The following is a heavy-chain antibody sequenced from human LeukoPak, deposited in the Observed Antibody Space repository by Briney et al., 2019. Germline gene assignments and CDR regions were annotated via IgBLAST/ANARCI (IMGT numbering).Heavy chain of an antibody. V-gene: IGHV4-38-2*02. CDR2: IYHNGRT. CDR1: GYSISSGYD. D-gene: IGHD5-12*01. J-gene: IGHJ3*02. CDR3: ARLYSGYDCI. Sequence: PSETLSLTCTVSGYSISSGYDWGWIRQPPGKGLEWIGSIYHNGRTYYNPSLKSRVTISVDTSDNQVSLKLSSVTAADTAVYYCARLYSGYDCIWGQGTMVTVSS.